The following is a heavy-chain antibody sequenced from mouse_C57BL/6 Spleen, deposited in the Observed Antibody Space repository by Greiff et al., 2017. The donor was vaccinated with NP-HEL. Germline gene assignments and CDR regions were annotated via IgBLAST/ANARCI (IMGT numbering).Heavy chain of an antibody. V-gene: IGHV2-6-1*01. Sequence: VMLVESGPGLVAPSQSLSITCTVSGFSLTSYGVHWVRQPPGKGLEWLVVIWSDGSTTYNSALKSRLSISKDNSKSQVFLKMNSLQTDDTAMYYCARQGDYYGLAGYFDVWGTGTTVTVSS. D-gene: IGHD1-1*01. J-gene: IGHJ1*03. CDR2: IWSDGST. CDR1: GFSLTSYG. CDR3: ARQGDYYGLAGYFDV.